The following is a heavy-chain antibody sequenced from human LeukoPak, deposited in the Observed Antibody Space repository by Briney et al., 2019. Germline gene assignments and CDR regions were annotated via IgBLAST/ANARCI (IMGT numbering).Heavy chain of an antibody. D-gene: IGHD6-19*01. Sequence: ASVKVSCKASGYTVISHYMHWVRQAPGQGHEWMGIINPSGGSTSYAQKFQGRVTMTRDTSTSTVYMELSSLRSEDTAVYYCARDRPPRSTAGVVAGMGRFDYWGQGTLVTVSS. J-gene: IGHJ4*02. CDR1: GYTVISHY. CDR3: ARDRPPRSTAGVVAGMGRFDY. V-gene: IGHV1-46*01. CDR2: INPSGGST.